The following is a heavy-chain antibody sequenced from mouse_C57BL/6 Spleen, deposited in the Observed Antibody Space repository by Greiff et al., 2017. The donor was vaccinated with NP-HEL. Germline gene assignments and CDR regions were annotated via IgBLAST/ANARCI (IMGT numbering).Heavy chain of an antibody. Sequence: EVQLQQSGSVLVKPGASVKMSCKASGYTFTDYYMNWVKQSHGKSLEWIGVINPYNGGTSYNQKFKGKATLTVDKSSSTAYMELNSLTSEDSAVYYCARAGEDYAMDYWGQGTSVTVSS. CDR2: INPYNGGT. V-gene: IGHV1-19*01. CDR3: ARAGEDYAMDY. J-gene: IGHJ4*01. CDR1: GYTFTDYY.